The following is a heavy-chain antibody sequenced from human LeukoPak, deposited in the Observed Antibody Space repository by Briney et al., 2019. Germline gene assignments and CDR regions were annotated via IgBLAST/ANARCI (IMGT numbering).Heavy chain of an antibody. D-gene: IGHD3-22*01. CDR3: AREPEYYYDSSGLVDY. J-gene: IGHJ4*02. CDR1: GYTFTGYY. Sequence: ASVKVSCKASGYTFTGYYMHWVRQAPGQGLEWMGWINPNSGGTNYAQKFQGRVTMTTDTSTSTAYMELRSLRSDDTAVYYCAREPEYYYDSSGLVDYWGQGTLVTVSS. CDR2: INPNSGGT. V-gene: IGHV1-2*02.